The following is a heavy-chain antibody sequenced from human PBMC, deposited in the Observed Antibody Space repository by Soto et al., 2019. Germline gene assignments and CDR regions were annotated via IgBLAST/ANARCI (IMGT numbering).Heavy chain of an antibody. D-gene: IGHD3-9*01. J-gene: IGHJ4*02. CDR1: CGSISSYY. V-gene: IGHV4-4*07. CDR3: ARGVLDILTGYYSFDY. CDR2: IYTSGST. Sequence: PSETLSLTCTVSCGSISSYYWSWIRQPAGKGLEWIGRIYTSGSTNYNPSLKSRVTMSVDTSKNQFSLKLSSVTAADTAVYYCARGVLDILTGYYSFDYWGQGTLVTVSS.